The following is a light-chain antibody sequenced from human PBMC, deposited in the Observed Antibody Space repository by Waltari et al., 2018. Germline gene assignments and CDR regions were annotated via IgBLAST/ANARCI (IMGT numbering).Light chain of an antibody. Sequence: VMTQSPPSLSVRPGQPATISCKSSQSFLHSDGKSYLCWYVQKPGQPPQLLIYEASNRFSGVPERFSGSGSGTLFTLKISRVEAEDVGIYYCMQRIQTPVTFGGGTKVEIK. CDR3: MQRIQTPVT. CDR2: EAS. CDR1: QSFLHSDGKSY. V-gene: IGKV2D-29*01. J-gene: IGKJ4*01.